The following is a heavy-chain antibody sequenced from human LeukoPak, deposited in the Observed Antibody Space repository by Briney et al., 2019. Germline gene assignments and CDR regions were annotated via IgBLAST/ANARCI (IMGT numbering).Heavy chain of an antibody. V-gene: IGHV1-69*04. CDR3: ARDFGGDPFPSSSDH. Sequence: VASVKVSCKASGGTFSSYAISWVRQAPGQGLEWMGRIIPIADIANYAQNFQGRVTITADKSTSTAYMELSSLRSEDTAVYYCARDFGGDPFPSSSDHWGQGTLVTVSS. D-gene: IGHD3-10*01. J-gene: IGHJ4*02. CDR2: IIPIADIA. CDR1: GGTFSSYA.